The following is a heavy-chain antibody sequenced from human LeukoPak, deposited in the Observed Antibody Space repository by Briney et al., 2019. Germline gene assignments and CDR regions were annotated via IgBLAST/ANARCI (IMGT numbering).Heavy chain of an antibody. Sequence: GGSLRLSCAASGFTFSSYVMSWVRQAPGKGLEWVSVVSGSGGTTYYADSVKGRFTISRDNPKNTLYLHMNSLRAEDTAEYFYAKRAASEKYFDYWGQGTLVTVSS. D-gene: IGHD1-14*01. CDR2: VSGSGGTT. CDR1: GFTFSSYV. V-gene: IGHV3-23*01. CDR3: AKRAASEKYFDY. J-gene: IGHJ4*02.